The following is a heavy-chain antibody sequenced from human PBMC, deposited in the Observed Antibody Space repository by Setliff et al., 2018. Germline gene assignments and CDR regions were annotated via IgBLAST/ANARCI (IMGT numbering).Heavy chain of an antibody. CDR1: GFTFSSSW. Sequence: GGSLRLSCAASGFTFSSSWMHWVCQAPEKGLEWVADIKCDGSEKYYVDSVKGRLTISRDNAKNSLYLQVNSLRAEDTAVYYCASRRDAFNIWGQGTMVTVSS. CDR2: IKCDGSEK. J-gene: IGHJ3*02. V-gene: IGHV3-7*03. CDR3: ASRRDAFNI.